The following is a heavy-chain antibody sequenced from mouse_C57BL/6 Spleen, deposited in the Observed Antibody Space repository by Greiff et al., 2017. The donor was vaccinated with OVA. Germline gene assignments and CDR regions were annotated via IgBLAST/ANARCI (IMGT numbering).Heavy chain of an antibody. CDR1: GYTFTSYW. Sequence: QVQLKQPGAELVKPGASVKLSCKASGYTFTSYWMQWVKQRPGQGLEWIGEIDPSDSYTNYNQKFKGKATLTVDTSSSTAYMQLSSLTSEDSAVYYCARNGKDAMDYWGQGTSVTVSS. D-gene: IGHD2-1*01. CDR2: IDPSDSYT. V-gene: IGHV1-50*01. CDR3: ARNGKDAMDY. J-gene: IGHJ4*01.